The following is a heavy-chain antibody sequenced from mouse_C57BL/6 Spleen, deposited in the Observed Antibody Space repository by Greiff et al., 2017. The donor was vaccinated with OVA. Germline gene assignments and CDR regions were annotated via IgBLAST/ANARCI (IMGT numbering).Heavy chain of an antibody. CDR2: INPNNGGT. V-gene: IGHV1-18*01. J-gene: IGHJ2*01. D-gene: IGHD1-1*01. Sequence: EVKLLESGPELVKPGASVKIPCKASGYTFTDYNMDWVKQSHGKSLEWIGYINPNNGGTIYNQKFKGKATLTVDKSSSTAYMELRSLTSEDTAVYYCARRRTTVVATPYYFDYWGKGTTLTVSS. CDR1: GYTFTDYN. CDR3: ARRRTTVVATPYYFDY.